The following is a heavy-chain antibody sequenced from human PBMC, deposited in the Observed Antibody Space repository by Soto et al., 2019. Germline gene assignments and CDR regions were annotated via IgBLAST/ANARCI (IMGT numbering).Heavy chain of an antibody. J-gene: IGHJ6*02. D-gene: IGHD6-25*01. CDR1: GFTFSSYG. CDR3: ARVHRIAAAKYGMDV. CDR2: IWYDGSNK. V-gene: IGHV3-33*01. Sequence: GGSLRLSCAASGFTFSSYGMHWVRQAPGKGLEWVAVIWYDGSNKYYADSVKGRFTISRDNSKNTLYLQMNSLRAEDTAVYYCARVHRIAAAKYGMDVWGQGTTVTVSS.